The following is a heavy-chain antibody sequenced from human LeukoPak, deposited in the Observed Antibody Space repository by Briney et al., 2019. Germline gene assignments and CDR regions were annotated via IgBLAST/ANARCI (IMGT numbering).Heavy chain of an antibody. CDR1: GFTFSSYW. J-gene: IGHJ4*02. D-gene: IGHD2-21*02. V-gene: IGHV3-74*01. Sequence: GGSLRLSCAASGFTFSSYWMHWVRQAPGKGLVWVSRINSDGSSISYADSVKGRFTISRDNAKNTLFLQMNSLRAEDTAVYYCARDPCGGDCYSGDYWGQGTLVTVSS. CDR2: INSDGSSI. CDR3: ARDPCGGDCYSGDY.